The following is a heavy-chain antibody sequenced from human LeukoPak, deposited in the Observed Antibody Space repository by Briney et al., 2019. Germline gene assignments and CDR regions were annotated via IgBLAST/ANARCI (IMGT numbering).Heavy chain of an antibody. Sequence: PSETLSLTCTVSGGSISSYYWSWIRQPPGKGLEWIGYIYYSGSTNYNPSLKSRVTISVDTSKNQFSLKLSSVTVADTAVYYCARVGGTNFYYYGMDVWGQGTLVTVSS. J-gene: IGHJ6*02. CDR1: GGSISSYY. CDR3: ARVGGTNFYYYGMDV. V-gene: IGHV4-59*01. CDR2: IYYSGST. D-gene: IGHD1-26*01.